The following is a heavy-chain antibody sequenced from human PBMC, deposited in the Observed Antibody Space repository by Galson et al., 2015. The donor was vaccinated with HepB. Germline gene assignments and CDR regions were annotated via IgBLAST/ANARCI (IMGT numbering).Heavy chain of an antibody. V-gene: IGHV3-30*04. CDR3: ARNRHSSSWYGDWYFDR. J-gene: IGHJ2*01. CDR1: GFTFSSYA. D-gene: IGHD6-13*01. Sequence: SLRLSCAASGFTFSSYAMHWVRQAPGKGLEWVALISHGGNNKYYADSVKGRYADSVKGRFTISRDNSMNTVYLQMDSLRDEDTAVYYCARNRHSSSWYGDWYFDRWGRGALVTVSA. CDR2: ISHGGNNK.